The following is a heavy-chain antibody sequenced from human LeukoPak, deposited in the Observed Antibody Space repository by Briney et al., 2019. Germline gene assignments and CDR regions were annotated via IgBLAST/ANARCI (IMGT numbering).Heavy chain of an antibody. D-gene: IGHD5-18*01. CDR3: ARHTDAVFPPYY. CDR1: GGSISSSSYY. Sequence: PSETLSLTCTVSGGSISSSSYYWGWIRQPPGKGLEWIGSIYYSGSPYYNPSLKSRVTISVDTSKNQFSLKLSSVTAADTAVYYCARHTDAVFPPYYWGQGTLVTVSS. J-gene: IGHJ4*02. CDR2: IYYSGSP. V-gene: IGHV4-39*07.